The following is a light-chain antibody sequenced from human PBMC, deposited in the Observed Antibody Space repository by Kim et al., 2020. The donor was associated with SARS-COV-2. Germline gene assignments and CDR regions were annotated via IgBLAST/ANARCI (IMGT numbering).Light chain of an antibody. J-gene: IGKJ1*01. CDR2: DAA. CDR3: QQRSSRPGT. Sequence: LSPWESASLSCRASQNVGHYLAWYHQRPGQSPRLLIYDAATRASGIPARFTGGGSGIDFTLTISSLESEDYGVYFCQQRSSRPGTFGQGTKVDIK. V-gene: IGKV3-11*01. CDR1: QNVGHY.